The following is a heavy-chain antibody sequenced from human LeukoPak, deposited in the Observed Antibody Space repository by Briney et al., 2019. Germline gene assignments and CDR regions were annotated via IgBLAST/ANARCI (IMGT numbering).Heavy chain of an antibody. J-gene: IGHJ4*02. D-gene: IGHD4-23*01. Sequence: GGSLRLSCAVSGFTVSGNYMSWVRQAPGKGLERVSLIYSGGTTYYADSVKGRFTISRDNSKNTLYLQMNSLRAEDTAVYYCARRAGGYSHPYDYWGQGTLVTVSS. V-gene: IGHV3-53*01. CDR2: IYSGGTT. CDR1: GFTVSGNY. CDR3: ARRAGGYSHPYDY.